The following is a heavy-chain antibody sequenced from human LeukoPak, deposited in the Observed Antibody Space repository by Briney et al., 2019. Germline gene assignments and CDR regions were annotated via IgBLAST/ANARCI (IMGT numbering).Heavy chain of an antibody. CDR1: GFTFDDYG. D-gene: IGHD4-17*01. V-gene: IGHV3-20*04. CDR3: ARDLTGTDRDGAFDI. CDR2: INWNGGST. Sequence: GGSLRLSCAASGFTFDDYGMSWVRQAPGKGLEWVSGINWNGGSTGYADSVKGRFTISRDNAKNSLYLQMNSLRAEDTAVYYCARDLTGTDRDGAFDIWGQGTMVTVSS. J-gene: IGHJ3*02.